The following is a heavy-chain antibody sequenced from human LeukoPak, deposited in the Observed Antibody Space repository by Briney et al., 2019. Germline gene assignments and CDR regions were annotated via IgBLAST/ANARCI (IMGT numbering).Heavy chain of an antibody. J-gene: IGHJ4*02. D-gene: IGHD2-8*01. Sequence: GGSLRLSCAASGFIFSRYEMNWVRQAPAKGLEWLSYISSSDSTIYYADSLKGRFTISRDNAKNSLYLQMNSLGAKDTAVYYRARDNGDACLDYWGQGTLVTVSS. CDR1: GFIFSRYE. CDR2: ISSSDSTI. V-gene: IGHV3-48*03. CDR3: ARDNGDACLDY.